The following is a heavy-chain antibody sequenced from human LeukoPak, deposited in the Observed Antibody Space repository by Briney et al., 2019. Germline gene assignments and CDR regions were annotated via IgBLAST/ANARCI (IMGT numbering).Heavy chain of an antibody. D-gene: IGHD3-3*01. V-gene: IGHV1-46*01. CDR3: ARLAYDFWSGYIGGDV. J-gene: IGHJ6*04. Sequence: ASVKVSCKASGGTFSSYAISWVRQAPGQGLEWMGIINPSGGSTSYAQKFQGRVTMTRDMSTSTVYMELSSLRSEDTAVYYCARLAYDFWSGYIGGDVWGKGTTVTVSS. CDR2: INPSGGST. CDR1: GGTFSSYA.